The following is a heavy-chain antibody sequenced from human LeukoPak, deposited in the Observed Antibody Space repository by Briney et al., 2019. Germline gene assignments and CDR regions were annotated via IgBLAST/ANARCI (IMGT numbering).Heavy chain of an antibody. V-gene: IGHV1-18*01. CDR2: ISAYNGNT. Sequence: ASVKVSCKASGYTFTSYGISWVRQAPGQGLEWMGWISAYNGNTNYAQKLQGRVTMTTDTSTSTAYMELRSLRSDDTAVYYCARANYDILTGYLYYYYYYYMDVWGKGTTVTVSS. J-gene: IGHJ6*03. D-gene: IGHD3-9*01. CDR1: GYTFTSYG. CDR3: ARANYDILTGYLYYYYYYYMDV.